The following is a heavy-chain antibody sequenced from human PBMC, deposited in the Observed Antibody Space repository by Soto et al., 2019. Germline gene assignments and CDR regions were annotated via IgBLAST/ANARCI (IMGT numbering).Heavy chain of an antibody. V-gene: IGHV3-30*03. J-gene: IGHJ4*02. Sequence: QVQLVESGGGVVQPGRSLRLSCAASGFSFSNYGMHWARQAPGKGLEWVAGISFDGSNKYHADSVKGRFTISRDNSKNTLYLQMNSLRTEETAVYYCAGGWYFFDYCGQGTLVTVSS. CDR3: AGGWYFFDY. CDR2: ISFDGSNK. D-gene: IGHD6-19*01. CDR1: GFSFSNYG.